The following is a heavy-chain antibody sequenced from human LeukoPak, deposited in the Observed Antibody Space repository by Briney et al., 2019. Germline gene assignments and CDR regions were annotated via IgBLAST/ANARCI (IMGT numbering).Heavy chain of an antibody. CDR3: ASGLPAAPYDY. Sequence: TGGPLRLSCAASGFTFSDYSMSWVRQAPGKGLEWVSSISSSSTYILYADSVKGRFTISRDNARNSLSLQMNSLRAEDTAVYYCASGLPAAPYDYWGQGTLVTVSS. CDR2: ISSSSTYI. D-gene: IGHD2-2*01. J-gene: IGHJ4*02. CDR1: GFTFSDYS. V-gene: IGHV3-21*01.